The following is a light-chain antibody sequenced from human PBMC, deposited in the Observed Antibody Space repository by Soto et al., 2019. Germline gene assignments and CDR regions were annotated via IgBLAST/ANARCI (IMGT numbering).Light chain of an antibody. CDR2: HAS. CDR3: QQYYGLPPLT. J-gene: IGKJ5*01. CDR1: QNITNN. V-gene: IGKV1-33*01. Sequence: DIQMTQSPSSLSASIGDRVTITCQASQNITNNLSWYQQKPGKAPNLLIYHASKLAKGVTSRFSGSGSGTDFSLIITSLQREDLAKYYCQQYYGLPPLTFGQGTRLEIK.